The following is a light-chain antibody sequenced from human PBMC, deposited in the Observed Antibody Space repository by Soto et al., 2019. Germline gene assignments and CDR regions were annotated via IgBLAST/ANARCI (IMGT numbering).Light chain of an antibody. CDR2: GAS. V-gene: IGKV3D-20*02. J-gene: IGKJ4*01. CDR3: QQRWNWPPT. CDR1: QSVSSSY. Sequence: EIVLTQSPGTLSLSPGERATLSCRASQSVSSSYLAWYQQKPGQAPRVLIFGASSRATGIPDRFSGSGSGTDFTLTISRLEPEDFAVYYCQQRWNWPPTFGGGTKMEIK.